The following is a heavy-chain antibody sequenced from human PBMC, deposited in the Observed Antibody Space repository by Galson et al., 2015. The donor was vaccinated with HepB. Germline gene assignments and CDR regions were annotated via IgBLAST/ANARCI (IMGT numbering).Heavy chain of an antibody. CDR3: ARLSVGYYGSGDYYGLDV. V-gene: IGHV4-39*01. CDR1: GGSISSSSYY. Sequence: ETLSLTCTVSGGSISSSSYYWGWIRQPPGKGLEWIGSIYYSGRTYYNPSLKSRVTISVDTSKNQLSLKLSSVTAADTAVYYCARLSVGYYGSGDYYGLDVWGQGTTVTVSS. D-gene: IGHD3-10*01. CDR2: IYYSGRT. J-gene: IGHJ6*02.